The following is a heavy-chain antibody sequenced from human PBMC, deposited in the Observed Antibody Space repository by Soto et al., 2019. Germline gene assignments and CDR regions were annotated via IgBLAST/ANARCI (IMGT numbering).Heavy chain of an antibody. V-gene: IGHV4-59*08. CDR1: GGSISSYY. J-gene: IGHJ6*03. Sequence: QVQLQESGPGLVKPSETLSLTCTVSGGSISSYYWSWIRQPPGKGLEWIGYIFYTGSTNYNPSLKSRVIISVDTSKNQFSLKLRSVTAADTAVYYCARQDGYYYYIDVWGKGTTVTVSS. CDR2: IFYTGST. CDR3: ARQDGYYYYIDV.